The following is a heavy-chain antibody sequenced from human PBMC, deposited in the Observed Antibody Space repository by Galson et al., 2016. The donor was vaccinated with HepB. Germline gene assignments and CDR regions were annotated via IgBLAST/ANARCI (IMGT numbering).Heavy chain of an antibody. J-gene: IGHJ4*02. Sequence: SLRLSCAASGFTFSNYAMTWVRQAPGKGLEWVANIEQDGSRTFYMDSVRGRFTISRDNAQNSLYLQMNNLRGDDTAVYYCVSGSHGDYWGQGTPVTVSS. CDR1: GFTFSNYA. CDR2: IEQDGSRT. V-gene: IGHV3-7*01. CDR3: VSGSHGDY. D-gene: IGHD1-26*01.